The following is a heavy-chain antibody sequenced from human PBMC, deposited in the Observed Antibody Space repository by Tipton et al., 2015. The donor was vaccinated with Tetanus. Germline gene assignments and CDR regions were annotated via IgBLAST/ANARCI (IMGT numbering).Heavy chain of an antibody. D-gene: IGHD5-18*01. Sequence: SLLSCAASGFTFSNYAMKWVRQAPGKGLEWVSVIYSHSSGSSTYYADSVKGRFTISRDDSKNTLYLQMNSLRADDTAAYYCAKGSGGYSYGSSDNWGQGTLVTVTS. CDR1: GFTFSNYA. CDR3: AKGSGGYSYGSSDN. V-gene: IGHV3-23*03. CDR2: IYSHSSGSST. J-gene: IGHJ4*02.